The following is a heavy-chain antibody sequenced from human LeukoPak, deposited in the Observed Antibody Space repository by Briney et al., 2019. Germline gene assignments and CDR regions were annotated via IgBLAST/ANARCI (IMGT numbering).Heavy chain of an antibody. D-gene: IGHD3-22*01. Sequence: SETLSLTCAVYGGSFSGYYWGWIRLPPGKGLEWIGSIYHSGSAYYNPSLKSRVTISVDTSKNQFSLKLTSVTAADTAVYYCARVGSSGYYFYFDYWGQGTLVTVSS. V-gene: IGHV4-38-2*01. CDR1: GGSFSGYY. J-gene: IGHJ4*02. CDR3: ARVGSSGYYFYFDY. CDR2: IYHSGSA.